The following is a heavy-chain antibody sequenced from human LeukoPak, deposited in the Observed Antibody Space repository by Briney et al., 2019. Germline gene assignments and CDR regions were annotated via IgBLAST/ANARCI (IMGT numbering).Heavy chain of an antibody. Sequence: PGGSLRLSCAVSGFTFTTEAMTWVRQAPGKGREWVSSISDNGATTYYADSVKGRFTISRHNSTTTLYLQLNSLSVEDTSLYYGAKKLGFFPGLDYWSQGTLVAVSS. CDR2: ISDNGATT. CDR1: GFTFTTEA. CDR3: AKKLGFFPGLDY. D-gene: IGHD7-27*01. J-gene: IGHJ4*02. V-gene: IGHV3-23*01.